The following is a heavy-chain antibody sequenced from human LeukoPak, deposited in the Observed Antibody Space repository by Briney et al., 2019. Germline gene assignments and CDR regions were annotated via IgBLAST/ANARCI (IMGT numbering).Heavy chain of an antibody. Sequence: PSETLSLTCTVSGGSISSYYWSWIRQSPGKGLEWIGYIYYSGSTNYNPSLKSRVTISVDTSKNQFSLKLSSVTAADTAVYYCARDPQAELDYWGQGTLVTVSS. CDR2: IYYSGST. V-gene: IGHV4-59*12. CDR1: GGSISSYY. D-gene: IGHD1-14*01. CDR3: ARDPQAELDY. J-gene: IGHJ4*02.